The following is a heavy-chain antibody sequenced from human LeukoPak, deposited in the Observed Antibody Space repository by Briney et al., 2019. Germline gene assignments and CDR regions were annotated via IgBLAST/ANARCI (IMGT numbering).Heavy chain of an antibody. CDR2: ISGSGGST. J-gene: IGHJ4*02. D-gene: IGHD3-22*01. CDR3: AKGSYYYDSSGYWD. CDR1: GFTFSSYA. Sequence: QPGGSLRLSCAASGFTFSSYAMSWVRQAPGKGLEWVSAISGSGGSTYYADSVKGRFTISRDNSKNTLYLQMNSLRAEDTAVYYCAKGSYYYDSSGYWDWGQGTLVTVSS. V-gene: IGHV3-23*01.